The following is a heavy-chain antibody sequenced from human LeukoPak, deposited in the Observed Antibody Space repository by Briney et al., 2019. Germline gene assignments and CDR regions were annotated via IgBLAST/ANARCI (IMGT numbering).Heavy chain of an antibody. J-gene: IGHJ3*02. CDR2: IWHDGSNE. V-gene: IGHV3-33*01. CDR1: GFTFSNYG. CDR3: VRDLDSYDSWSGYWPDALDT. D-gene: IGHD3-3*01. Sequence: GGSPRLSCAASGFTFSNYGMHWVRQAPGKGLEWVAVIWHDGSNEYYVDSVRGRFLISRDNSRNTLYLQMNSLRAEDTAVYYCVRDLDSYDSWSGYWPDALDTWGQGTMVSVSS.